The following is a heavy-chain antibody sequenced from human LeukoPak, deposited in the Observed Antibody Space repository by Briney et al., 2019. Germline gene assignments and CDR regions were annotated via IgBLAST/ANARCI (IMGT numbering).Heavy chain of an antibody. CDR3: ARKRRSRVGATLLDY. J-gene: IGHJ4*02. D-gene: IGHD1-26*01. V-gene: IGHV4-39*01. Sequence: SETLSLTCTVSGGSISSSSYYWGWIRQPPGKGLEWIGSIYYSGSTYYNPSLKSRVTISVDTSKNQFSLKLSSVTAADTAVYYCARKRRSRVGATLLDYWGQGTLVTVSS. CDR2: IYYSGST. CDR1: GGSISSSSYY.